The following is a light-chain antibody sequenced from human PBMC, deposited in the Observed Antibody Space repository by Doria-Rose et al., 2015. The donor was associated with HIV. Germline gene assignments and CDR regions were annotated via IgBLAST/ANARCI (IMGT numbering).Light chain of an antibody. J-gene: IGLJ1*01. CDR3: YSYAGSNSGV. Sequence: SASGSPGQSVSISCTGTSSDVGGYNYVSWYQQHPGKAPKLMIYEVSKRPSGVPDRFSGSKSGNTGSLTVSGLQAEDEADYYCYSYAGSNSGVFGAGTKVTVL. V-gene: IGLV2-8*01. CDR2: EVS. CDR1: SSDVGGYNY.